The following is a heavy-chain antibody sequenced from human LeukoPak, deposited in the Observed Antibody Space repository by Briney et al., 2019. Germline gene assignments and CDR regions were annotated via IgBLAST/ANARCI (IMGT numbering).Heavy chain of an antibody. J-gene: IGHJ4*02. V-gene: IGHV3-21*01. Sequence: GGSLRLSCAGSGFTFSSYSMNWVRQAPGKGLEWVSSITSSSSYIYYADSVKGRFTISRGNSKKSVYLQMNSLRAEDTAVYYCARGSTYSSGWYMGFDYWGEGTLVTVSS. CDR2: ITSSSSYI. D-gene: IGHD6-19*01. CDR3: ARGSTYSSGWYMGFDY. CDR1: GFTFSSYS.